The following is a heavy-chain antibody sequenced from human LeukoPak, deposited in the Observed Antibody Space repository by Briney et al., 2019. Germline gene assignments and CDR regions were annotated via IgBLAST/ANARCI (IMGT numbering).Heavy chain of an antibody. J-gene: IGHJ6*03. D-gene: IGHD5-24*01. CDR3: ARGEGDGYYYYYMDV. CDR1: GGTFSSYA. V-gene: IGHV1-69*01. CDR2: IIPIFGTA. Sequence: SVKVSCKASGGTFSSYAISWVRQAPGQGLEWMGGIIPIFGTANYAQKFQGRVTITADESTSTAYMELSSLRSEDTAVYYCARGEGDGYYYYYMDVWGKGTTVTVSS.